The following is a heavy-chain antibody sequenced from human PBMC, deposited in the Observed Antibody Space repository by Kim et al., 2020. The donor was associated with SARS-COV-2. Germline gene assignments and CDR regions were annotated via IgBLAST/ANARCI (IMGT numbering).Heavy chain of an antibody. Sequence: GGSLRLSCTASGFTFGDYAMSRFRQAPGKGLEWVGFIRSKAYGGTTEYAASVKGRFTISRDDSKSIAYLQMNSLKTEDTAVYYCTRGGFCSGGSCYVDYWGQGTLVTVSS. V-gene: IGHV3-49*03. D-gene: IGHD2-15*01. CDR1: GFTFGDYA. J-gene: IGHJ4*02. CDR2: IRSKAYGGTT. CDR3: TRGGFCSGGSCYVDY.